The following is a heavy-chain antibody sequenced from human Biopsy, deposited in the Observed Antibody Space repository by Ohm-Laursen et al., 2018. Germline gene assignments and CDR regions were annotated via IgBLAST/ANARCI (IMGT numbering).Heavy chain of an antibody. J-gene: IGHJ6*02. CDR1: GKTFSDYY. D-gene: IGHD3-22*01. CDR3: VRGVDYYDPYHYYALDV. CDR2: INHSGRT. Sequence: SDTLSLTCEVYGKTFSDYYWSWIRQTPGKGLEWIGEINHSGRTNYNPSLKSRVTISVDTSKNQFYLKVRSVTAADTAVYYRVRGVDYYDPYHYYALDVWGQGMTVTVSS. V-gene: IGHV4-34*01.